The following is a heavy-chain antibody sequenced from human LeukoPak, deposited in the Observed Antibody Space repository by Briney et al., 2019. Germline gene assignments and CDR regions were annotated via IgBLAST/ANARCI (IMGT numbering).Heavy chain of an antibody. V-gene: IGHV3-23*01. CDR2: IGGGGRTT. D-gene: IGHD3-9*01. CDR1: GFTFSTFA. CDR3: AREVTVTGPDRKFDY. J-gene: IGHJ4*02. Sequence: GGSLRLSCAASGFTFSTFAMSWVRQAPGKGLEWVSVIGGGGRTTYYADSVKGRFTISRDNSKNTLFLQMNSLRDEDTAVYYCAREVTVTGPDRKFDYWGQGSQVTVTS.